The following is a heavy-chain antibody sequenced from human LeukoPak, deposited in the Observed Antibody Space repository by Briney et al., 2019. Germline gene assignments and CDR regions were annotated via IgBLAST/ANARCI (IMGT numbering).Heavy chain of an antibody. CDR2: INPNSGGT. CDR1: GYTFTDYY. J-gene: IGHJ6*02. V-gene: IGHV1-2*02. CDR3: ARDDIVVVPAASRAKLNYYYYYGMDV. D-gene: IGHD2-2*01. Sequence: GASVKVSCKASGYTFTDYYMHWVRQAPGQGLEWMGWINPNSGGTNYAQKFQGRVTMTRDTSISTAYMELSRLRSDDTAVYYCARDDIVVVPAASRAKLNYYYYYGMDVWGQGTTVTVSS.